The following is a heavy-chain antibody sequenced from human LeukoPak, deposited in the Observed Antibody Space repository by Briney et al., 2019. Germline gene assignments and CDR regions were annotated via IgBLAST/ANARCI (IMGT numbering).Heavy chain of an antibody. V-gene: IGHV5-51*01. CDR3: AVRGSYFDY. CDR2: VYPEDSDT. J-gene: IGHJ4*02. CDR1: GYIFSTYW. D-gene: IGHD3-10*01. Sequence: GESLRISCEGPGYIFSTYWIAWVRQTPGKGLEWMGMVYPEDSDTKYSPSFQGQVTISADKSINTAYLQWDSVKASDPAIYYCAVRGSYFDYWGQGVLVTVSS.